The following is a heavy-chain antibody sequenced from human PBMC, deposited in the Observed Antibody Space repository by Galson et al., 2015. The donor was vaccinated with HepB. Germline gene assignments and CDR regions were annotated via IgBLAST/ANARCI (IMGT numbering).Heavy chain of an antibody. Sequence: SVKVSCKASGGTFSSYAISWVRQAPGQGLEWMGGIIPIFGTANYAQKFQGRVTITADESTSTAYMELSSLRSEDTAVYCCARGRLDIVVVPAAIYSRDYYYYMDVWGKGTTVTVSS. J-gene: IGHJ6*03. CDR3: ARGRLDIVVVPAAIYSRDYYYYMDV. CDR2: IIPIFGTA. CDR1: GGTFSSYA. D-gene: IGHD2-2*02. V-gene: IGHV1-69*13.